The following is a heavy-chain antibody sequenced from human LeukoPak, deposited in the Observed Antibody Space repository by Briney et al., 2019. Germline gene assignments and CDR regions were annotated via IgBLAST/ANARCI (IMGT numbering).Heavy chain of an antibody. Sequence: GGSRKLPCQAPGLTLSTSALSWVRQAPGKGLEWVSGISGSGGSTYYADSVKGRFTISRGNSKNTLYLQMNSLRAEDTAVYYCSSMDVWGKGTMVTVSS. CDR3: SSMDV. J-gene: IGHJ6*03. D-gene: IGHD6-13*01. V-gene: IGHV3-23*01. CDR1: GLTLSTSA. CDR2: ISGSGGST.